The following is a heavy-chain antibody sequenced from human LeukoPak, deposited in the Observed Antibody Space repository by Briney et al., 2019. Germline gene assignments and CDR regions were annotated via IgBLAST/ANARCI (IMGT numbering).Heavy chain of an antibody. CDR3: ARDGLIRNGDHVEGNWFDP. Sequence: SETLSLTCTVSGGSISSYYWSWIRQPAGKGLEWIGSIYYSGSTYYNPSLKSRVTISVDTSKNQFSLKLRSVTAADTAVYYCARDGLIRNGDHVEGNWFDPWGQGNLVTVSS. CDR2: IYYSGST. CDR1: GGSISSYY. D-gene: IGHD4-17*01. V-gene: IGHV4-4*07. J-gene: IGHJ5*02.